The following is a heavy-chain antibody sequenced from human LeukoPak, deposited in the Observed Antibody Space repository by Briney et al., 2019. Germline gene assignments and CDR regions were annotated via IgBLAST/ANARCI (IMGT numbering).Heavy chain of an antibody. V-gene: IGHV3-48*01. CDR2: ISSSSSTI. J-gene: IGHJ4*02. CDR3: AREDNHFDN. Sequence: PGGSLRLSCAASGFTFSSYSMNWVRQAPGKGLKWVSYISSSSSTIYYADSVKGRFTISRDNAKNSLYLQMNSLRAEDTAVYYCAREDNHFDNWGQGTLVTVCS. CDR1: GFTFSSYS.